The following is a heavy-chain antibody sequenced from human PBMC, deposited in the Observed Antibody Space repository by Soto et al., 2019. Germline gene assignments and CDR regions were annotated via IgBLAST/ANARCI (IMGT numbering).Heavy chain of an antibody. CDR3: ARVVVAGYYYYGMDV. CDR2: TYYRSKWYN. CDR1: GDSVSSNSVA. D-gene: IGHD6-19*01. Sequence: QSQTLSLTCAISGDSVSSNSVAWNWIRQSPSRGLEWLARTYYRSKWYNDYAVSVKSRITINPDTSKNQLSLQLNSVTPEDTAVYFCARVVVAGYYYYGMDVWGQGTTVTVSS. J-gene: IGHJ6*02. V-gene: IGHV6-1*01.